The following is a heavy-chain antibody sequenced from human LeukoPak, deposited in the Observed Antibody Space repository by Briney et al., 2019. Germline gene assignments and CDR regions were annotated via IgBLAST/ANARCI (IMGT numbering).Heavy chain of an antibody. CDR1: KFTFNGSG. D-gene: IGHD1-1*01. V-gene: IGHV3-7*01. CDR3: AIWTSGNY. CDR2: MDPTGSQK. J-gene: IGHJ4*02. Sequence: QSGGSLRLSCADSKFTFNGSGMNWARQSPGKGLEWVANMDPTGSQKRYVDSVKGRFTIYKDNPGASLYLDMHNLRAEDTAIYYCAIWTSGNYWGKGTLVTVSS.